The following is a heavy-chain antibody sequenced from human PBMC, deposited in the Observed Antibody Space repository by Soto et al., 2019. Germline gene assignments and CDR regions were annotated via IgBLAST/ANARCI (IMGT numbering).Heavy chain of an antibody. CDR3: AREQLFLRLGGVDY. CDR2: IKQDGSEK. Sequence: GGSLRLSCAASGFTFSRYWMSWVRQAPGIGLEWVANIKQDGSEKHYVDSVKGRFTISRDNAENSLYLEINSLRAEDTAVYYCAREQLFLRLGGVDYWGQGTPVTVSS. V-gene: IGHV3-7*03. J-gene: IGHJ4*02. D-gene: IGHD3-16*01. CDR1: GFTFSRYW.